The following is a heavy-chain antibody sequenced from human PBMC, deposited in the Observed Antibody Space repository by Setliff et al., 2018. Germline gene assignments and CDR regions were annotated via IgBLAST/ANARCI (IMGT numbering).Heavy chain of an antibody. D-gene: IGHD2-15*01. CDR1: GYSFTTNW. V-gene: IGHV5-51*01. J-gene: IGHJ4*02. CDR2: IYPSDSHT. Sequence: GESLKISCKASGYSFTTNWIGWVRQMPGKGLEWMGIIYPSDSHTRHSPSFQGQVTISADKSISTVYLQWSSLKASDTAIYYCARLTPETDFDYWGPGTLVTVSS. CDR3: ARLTPETDFDY.